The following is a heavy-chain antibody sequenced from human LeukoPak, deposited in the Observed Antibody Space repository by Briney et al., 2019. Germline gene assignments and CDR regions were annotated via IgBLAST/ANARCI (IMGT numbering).Heavy chain of an antibody. CDR3: ARRYGMDV. CDR2: VNSDGSST. V-gene: IGHV3-74*01. Sequence: GGSLRLSCAASGFTFSTFWMHWVRQAPGKGLVWVSRVNSDGSSTSYAESVEGRFTISRDNAKNMLYLQMNSLRAEDTAVYYCARRYGMDVWGQGTTVTVSS. J-gene: IGHJ6*02. CDR1: GFTFSTFW.